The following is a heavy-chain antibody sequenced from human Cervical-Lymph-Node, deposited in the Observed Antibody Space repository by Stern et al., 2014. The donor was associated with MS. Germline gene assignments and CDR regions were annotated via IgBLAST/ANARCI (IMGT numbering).Heavy chain of an antibody. CDR2: IYHSGSP. CDR3: ARRYCSSTSCYVVRGNFWFDP. V-gene: IGHV4-4*02. D-gene: IGHD2-2*01. Sequence: VQLEESGPGLVKPSGTLSLTCAVSGGSISSSNWRSWVRQPPGKGLVGIGGIYHSGSPNYTPSLKSRVTISVDKSKTQFSLKLSSVTAADTAVYYCARRYCSSTSCYVVRGNFWFDPWGQGTLVTVSS. CDR1: GGSISSSNW. J-gene: IGHJ5*02.